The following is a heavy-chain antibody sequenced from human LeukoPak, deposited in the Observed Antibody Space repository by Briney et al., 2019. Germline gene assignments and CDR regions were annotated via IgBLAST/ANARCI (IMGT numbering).Heavy chain of an antibody. CDR3: ARVKLASQTAWFDP. V-gene: IGHV3-74*01. CDR1: GFTFSTYW. Sequence: GGSLRLSCAASGFTFSTYWMHWVRQAPGEGLVWVSRINSDGSSTTYADSVKGRFTISRDNAKNTLYLQMNSLRVEDTAVYYCARVKLASQTAWFDPWGQGTLVTVSS. J-gene: IGHJ5*02. CDR2: INSDGSST.